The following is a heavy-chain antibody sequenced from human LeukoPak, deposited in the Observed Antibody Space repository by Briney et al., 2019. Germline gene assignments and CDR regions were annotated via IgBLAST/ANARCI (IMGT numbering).Heavy chain of an antibody. CDR3: AREAHGSGTYYSDY. D-gene: IGHD3-10*01. V-gene: IGHV1-2*02. CDR2: INPNSGGT. CDR1: GYTFTDYF. J-gene: IGHJ4*02. Sequence: ASVTVSCKASGYTFTDYFIHWVRQAPGQGREGMGWINPNSGGTYYAQMFQGRVTMTRDTSITTVYMELSRLRSDDRAVYYCAREAHGSGTYYSDYWGQGTLVTVSS.